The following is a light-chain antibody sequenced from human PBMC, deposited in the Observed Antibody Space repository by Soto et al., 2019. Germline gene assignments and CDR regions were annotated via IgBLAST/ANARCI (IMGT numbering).Light chain of an antibody. CDR1: QDSNTF. CDR2: ATS. V-gene: IGKV1-33*01. Sequence: DIQVTQSPPSLSASVGDRVTVTCQASQDSNTFLNWFQQRPVEGTKLRIYATSNLEPGVPSRFSGMQSGTDFILSISSLQPEDVGTYYCQQSDNLPHFTFGLGTKVNI. CDR3: QQSDNLPHFT. J-gene: IGKJ3*01.